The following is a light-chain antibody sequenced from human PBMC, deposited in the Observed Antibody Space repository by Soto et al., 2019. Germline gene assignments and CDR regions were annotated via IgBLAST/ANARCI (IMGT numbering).Light chain of an antibody. CDR1: SSDVGGYNY. CDR3: SSYTSSSNSRV. J-gene: IGLJ1*01. Sequence: QSALTQPASVSGSPGQSITISCTGTSSDVGGYNYVSWYQQHPGKAPKLMIYDVSNRPSGVSNRFSGSKSGNTASLTISGLQDEDEADYYCSSYTSSSNSRVFGTGTKVTVL. CDR2: DVS. V-gene: IGLV2-14*01.